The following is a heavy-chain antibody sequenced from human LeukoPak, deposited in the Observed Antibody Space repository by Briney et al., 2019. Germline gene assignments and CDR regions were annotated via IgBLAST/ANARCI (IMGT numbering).Heavy chain of an antibody. J-gene: IGHJ6*02. Sequence: GGSLRLSCAASGFTFSSYAMSWVRQAPGKGLEWVSAISGSGGSTYYADSVKGRFTISRDNSKNTLYLQMNSLRAEDTAVYYCAKALTTVTTGPYYYGMDVWGQGTTVTVSS. CDR1: GFTFSSYA. CDR2: ISGSGGST. V-gene: IGHV3-23*01. D-gene: IGHD4-17*01. CDR3: AKALTTVTTGPYYYGMDV.